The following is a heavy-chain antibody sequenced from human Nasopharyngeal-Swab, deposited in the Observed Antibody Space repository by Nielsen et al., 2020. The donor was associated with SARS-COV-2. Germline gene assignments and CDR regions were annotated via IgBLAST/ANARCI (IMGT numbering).Heavy chain of an antibody. CDR1: GFTFSSYA. Sequence: GGSLRLSCAASGFTFSSYAMHWVRQAPGKGLEWVAVISYDGSNKYYADSVKGRFTISRDNSKNTLYLQMNSLRAEDTAVYYCARASRGWSWGQGTLVTVSS. J-gene: IGHJ5*02. D-gene: IGHD6-19*01. CDR3: ARASRGWS. V-gene: IGHV3-30*04. CDR2: ISYDGSNK.